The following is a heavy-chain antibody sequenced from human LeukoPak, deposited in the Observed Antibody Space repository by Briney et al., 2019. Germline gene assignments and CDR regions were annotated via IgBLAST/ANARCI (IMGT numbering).Heavy chain of an antibody. V-gene: IGHV3-23*01. CDR2: ISGSGGST. CDR1: GFTFSSYA. D-gene: IGHD3-10*01. J-gene: IGHJ4*02. Sequence: GGSLRLSCAASGFTFSSYAMSWVRQAPGKGLEWVSAISGSGGSTYYADSVKGRFTIPRDNSKNTLHLQMNSLRAEDTAVYYCAKEGITMVRGVITYFDYWGQGTLVTVSS. CDR3: AKEGITMVRGVITYFDY.